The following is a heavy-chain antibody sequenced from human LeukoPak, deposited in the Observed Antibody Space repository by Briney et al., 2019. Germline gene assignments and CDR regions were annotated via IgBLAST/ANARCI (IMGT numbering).Heavy chain of an antibody. CDR2: IIPIFGTA. D-gene: IGHD3-3*01. CDR3: AREVGAVLGAFDI. Sequence: GASVKVSCKASGGTFSSYAISWVRQAPGQGLEWMGGIIPIFGTASYAQKFQGRVTITADESTSTAYMELSSLRSEDTAVYYCAREVGAVLGAFDIWGQGTMVTVSS. V-gene: IGHV1-69*13. J-gene: IGHJ3*02. CDR1: GGTFSSYA.